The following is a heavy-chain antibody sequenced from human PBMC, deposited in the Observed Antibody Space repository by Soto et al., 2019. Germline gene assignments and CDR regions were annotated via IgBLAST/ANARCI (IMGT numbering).Heavy chain of an antibody. Sequence: QVQLVQSGAEVKKPGSSVKVSCKASGGTFSSYTISWVRQAPGQGLEWMGRIIPMLGIANYAQKFQGRVTITADKSTSTAYMELSSLRSEGTAVYYCARSRDQYYFDYWGQGTLVTVSS. V-gene: IGHV1-69*02. D-gene: IGHD2-21*02. J-gene: IGHJ4*02. CDR2: IIPMLGIA. CDR3: ARSRDQYYFDY. CDR1: GGTFSSYT.